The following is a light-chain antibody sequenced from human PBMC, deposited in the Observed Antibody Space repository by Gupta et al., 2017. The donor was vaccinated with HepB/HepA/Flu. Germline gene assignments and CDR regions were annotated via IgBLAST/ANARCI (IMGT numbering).Light chain of an antibody. V-gene: IGLV2-14*03. Sequence: QSALTQPASVSGSPGQSITISCTGTSSDVGYYNYVSWYQQHPGKAPQLMIFDVSNRPSGVSNRFSGSKSGNTASLTISGLQAEDEAEYYCSSYTSISTPVFGGGTKLTVL. CDR3: SSYTSISTPV. J-gene: IGLJ2*01. CDR2: DVS. CDR1: SSDVGYYNY.